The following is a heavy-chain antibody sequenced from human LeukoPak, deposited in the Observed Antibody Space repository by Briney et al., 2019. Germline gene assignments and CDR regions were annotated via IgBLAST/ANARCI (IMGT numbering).Heavy chain of an antibody. CDR2: INSDGSST. CDR3: APNRGGGWYFHY. D-gene: IGHD6-19*01. Sequence: GGSLRLSCAASGFTFSSYWMHWVRHAPGKGLVWVSRINSDGSSTSYADSVKGRFTISRDNAKNTLYLQMNSLRAEDTAVYYCAPNRGGGWYFHYWGQGTLVTVSS. CDR1: GFTFSSYW. J-gene: IGHJ4*02. V-gene: IGHV3-74*01.